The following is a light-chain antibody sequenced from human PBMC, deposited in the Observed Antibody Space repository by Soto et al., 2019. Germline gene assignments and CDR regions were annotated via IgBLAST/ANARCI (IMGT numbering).Light chain of an antibody. CDR3: QQYNTYPLT. Sequence: EIVLTQSPGSLSLSPGGRATLSCRASQSVGGNVAWYQQIPGQPPKLLIFGASSRATGIADKFSGSGSGTDFTLTISSLQPSDFATYYCQQYNTYPLTFGGGTKVDIK. CDR1: QSVGGN. V-gene: IGKV3D-15*01. J-gene: IGKJ4*01. CDR2: GAS.